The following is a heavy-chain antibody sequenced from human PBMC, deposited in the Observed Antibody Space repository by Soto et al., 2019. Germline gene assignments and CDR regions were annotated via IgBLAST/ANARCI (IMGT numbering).Heavy chain of an antibody. CDR2: IYYNGDT. Sequence: QVQLQEAGPGLVKPSETLSLSCNVSGDSISSADYYWTWIRQSPGKGLEWIGNIYYNGDTSYNPALKRRVSRSIDTSQNHFFLKLTSVSDADTAVSYCASELSGDRYGPGEVYWGQGPLVTVSA. CDR3: ASELSGDRYGPGEVY. CDR1: GDSISSADYY. V-gene: IGHV4-30-4*01. D-gene: IGHD5-18*01. J-gene: IGHJ4*02.